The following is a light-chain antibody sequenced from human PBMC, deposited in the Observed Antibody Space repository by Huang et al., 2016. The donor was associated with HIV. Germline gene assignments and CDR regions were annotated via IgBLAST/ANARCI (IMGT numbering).Light chain of an antibody. J-gene: IGKJ3*01. Sequence: DIQMTQSPSTLSASVGDRVTITCRASQSISSWLAWYQQKPGKAPNLLIYKASTLESVVPSRFSGSGSGTEFTLTISSLQPDDFATYSCQQYSSSPFTFGPGTKVDIK. CDR2: KAS. CDR1: QSISSW. CDR3: QQYSSSPFT. V-gene: IGKV1-5*03.